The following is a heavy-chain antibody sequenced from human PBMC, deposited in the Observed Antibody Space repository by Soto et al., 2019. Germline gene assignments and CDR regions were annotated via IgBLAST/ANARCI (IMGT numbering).Heavy chain of an antibody. CDR2: MNPNSGNT. CDR3: ARVYYDFWSGYYTQGSQKNWFDP. D-gene: IGHD3-3*01. Sequence: ASVKVSCKPSGYTFTGYYMNSVRQAPGKGLEWMGWMNPNSGNTGYAQKFQGRVTMTRNTSISTAYMELSSLRSEDTAVYYCARVYYDFWSGYYTQGSQKNWFDPWGQGTLVTVS. CDR1: GYTFTGYY. J-gene: IGHJ5*02. V-gene: IGHV1-8*02.